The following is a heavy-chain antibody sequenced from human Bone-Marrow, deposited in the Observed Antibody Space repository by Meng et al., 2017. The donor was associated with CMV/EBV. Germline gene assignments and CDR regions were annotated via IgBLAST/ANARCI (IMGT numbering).Heavy chain of an antibody. D-gene: IGHD4-23*01. CDR1: GLTVRGNY. V-gene: IGHV3-53*01. Sequence: GGSLRLSCAASGLTVRGNYMTWVRQAPGKGLEWVSVIFSGGSTNYADSVKGRFTVSRDNSKYTMYLPMNSLSAGVTAVYYCVRGTPTYGFDIWGQGTMVTVSS. CDR2: IFSGGST. CDR3: VRGTPTYGFDI. J-gene: IGHJ3*02.